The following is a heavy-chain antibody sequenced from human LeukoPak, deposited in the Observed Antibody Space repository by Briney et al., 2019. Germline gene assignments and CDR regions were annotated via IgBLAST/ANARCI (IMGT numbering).Heavy chain of an antibody. CDR2: INPNSGGT. CDR1: GYTFTGYY. D-gene: IGHD2-2*01. J-gene: IGHJ4*02. V-gene: IGHV1-2*02. CDR3: ARDVTIVVVPAAMRLFDY. Sequence: ASVKVSCKACGYTFTGYYMHWVRQAPGQGLEWMGWINPNSGGTNYAQRFQGRVTMTRDTSISTAYMELSRLRSDDTAVYYCARDVTIVVVPAAMRLFDYWGQGTLVTVSS.